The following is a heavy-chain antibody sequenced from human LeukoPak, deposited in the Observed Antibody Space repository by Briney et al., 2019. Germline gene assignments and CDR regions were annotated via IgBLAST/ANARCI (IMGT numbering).Heavy chain of an antibody. CDR1: GYTLTDNH. V-gene: IGHV1-2*02. CDR2: IDPNSGVT. Sequence: EASVKVSCKASGYTLTDNHLYWVRQAPGQGLEWMGWIDPNSGVTNFAQNFQGRLTMTTDTTISPAYMELSRLTSDDTTVYYCARELGINAFDVWGQGTLVTVSS. CDR3: ARELGINAFDV. J-gene: IGHJ3*01. D-gene: IGHD1-26*01.